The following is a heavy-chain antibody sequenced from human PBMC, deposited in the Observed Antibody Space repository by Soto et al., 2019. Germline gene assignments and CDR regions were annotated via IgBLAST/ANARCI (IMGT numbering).Heavy chain of an antibody. V-gene: IGHV1-8*01. CDR1: GYTFTSYD. Sequence: ASVKVSCKASGYTFTSYDINWVRQATGQGLGWMGWMNPNSGNTGYAQKFQGRVTMTRNTSISTAYMELSSLRSEDTAVYYCATQSGILLWFGELFSRYYYMDVWGKGTTVTVSS. J-gene: IGHJ6*03. CDR3: ATQSGILLWFGELFSRYYYMDV. CDR2: MNPNSGNT. D-gene: IGHD3-10*01.